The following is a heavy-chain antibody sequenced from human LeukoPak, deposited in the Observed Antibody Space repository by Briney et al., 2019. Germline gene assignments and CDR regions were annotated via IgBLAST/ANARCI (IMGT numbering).Heavy chain of an antibody. V-gene: IGHV3-73*01. J-gene: IGHJ6*04. CDR2: IRSKANSYAT. D-gene: IGHD3-10*01. CDR3: AKDRGYYGSGSFALGV. CDR1: GFTFSGSA. Sequence: PGGSLRLSCAASGFTFSGSAMHWVRQASGKGLEWVGRIRSKANSYATAYAASVKGRFTISRDYSKNSLYLQMNSLRAEDTALYYCAKDRGYYGSGSFALGVWGKGTTVTVSS.